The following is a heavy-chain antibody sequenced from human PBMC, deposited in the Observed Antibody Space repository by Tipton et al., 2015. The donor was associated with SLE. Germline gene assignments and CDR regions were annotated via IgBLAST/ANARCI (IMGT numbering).Heavy chain of an antibody. D-gene: IGHD1-26*01. CDR3: ARGRLGDSQHHFDY. J-gene: IGHJ4*02. CDR1: GGSISSGSYY. CDR2: IYTSGST. V-gene: IGHV4-61*09. Sequence: TLSLTCTVSGGSISSGSYYWSWIRQPAGKGLEWIGYIYTSGSTNYNPSLKSRVTISVDTSKNQFSLKMNSVTAADTAVYYCARGRLGDSQHHFDYWGQGTLVTVSS.